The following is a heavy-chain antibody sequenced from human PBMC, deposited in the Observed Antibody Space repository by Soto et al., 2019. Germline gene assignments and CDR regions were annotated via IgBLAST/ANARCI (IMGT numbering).Heavy chain of an antibody. CDR1: GGTFSSYA. D-gene: IGHD6-13*01. J-gene: IGHJ6*03. Sequence: ASVKVSCKASGGTFSSYAISWVRQAPGQGLEWMGGIIPIFGTANYAQKFQGRVTITADESTSTAYMELSSLRSEDTAMYYCARAVRSRSRHGSSHYYYYYMDVWGKGTTVTVSS. V-gene: IGHV1-69*13. CDR2: IIPIFGTA. CDR3: ARAVRSRSRHGSSHYYYYYMDV.